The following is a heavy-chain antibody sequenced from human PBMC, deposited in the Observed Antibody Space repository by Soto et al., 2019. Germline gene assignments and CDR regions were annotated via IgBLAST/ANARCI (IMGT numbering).Heavy chain of an antibody. CDR1: GGSISSSSYY. Sequence: SETLSLTCTVSGGSISSSSYYWGWIRQPPGKGLEWIGSIYYSGSTYYNPSLKSRVTISVDTSKNQFSLKLSSVTAADTAVYYCAGTMVRGVIPWFDPWGQGTLVTVSS. J-gene: IGHJ5*02. CDR3: AGTMVRGVIPWFDP. V-gene: IGHV4-39*01. D-gene: IGHD3-10*01. CDR2: IYYSGST.